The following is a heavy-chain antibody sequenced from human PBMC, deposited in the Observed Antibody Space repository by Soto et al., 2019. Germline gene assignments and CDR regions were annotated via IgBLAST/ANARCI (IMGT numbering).Heavy chain of an antibody. D-gene: IGHD2-2*01. CDR1: GFTFSSYW. V-gene: IGHV3-7*01. J-gene: IGHJ6*03. CDR2: IKQDGSEK. Sequence: GGSLRLSCAASGFTFSSYWMSWVRQAPGKGLEWVANIKQDGSEKYYVDSVKGRFTISRDNAKNSLYLQMNSLRAEDTAVYYCARDYPDSRIVVVPAAIGAYYYYYMDVWGKGTTVTVSS. CDR3: ARDYPDSRIVVVPAAIGAYYYYYMDV.